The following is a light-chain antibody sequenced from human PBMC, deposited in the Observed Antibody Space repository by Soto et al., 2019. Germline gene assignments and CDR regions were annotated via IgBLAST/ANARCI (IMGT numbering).Light chain of an antibody. J-gene: IGKJ1*01. CDR3: QQSHSRVT. V-gene: IGKV1-39*01. CDR1: QSISVY. Sequence: DIQMTQSPSSLSASVGDRVTITCRASQSISVYLNWYQQKSGRAPKLLIYVASTLQSGVPSRFIGSGSGTDFTLTISSLQPEDFATYYCQQSHSRVTFGQGTKVDI. CDR2: VAS.